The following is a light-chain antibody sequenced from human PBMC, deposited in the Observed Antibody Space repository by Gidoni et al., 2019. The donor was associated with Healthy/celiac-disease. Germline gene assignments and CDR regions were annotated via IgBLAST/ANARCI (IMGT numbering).Light chain of an antibody. CDR1: QSVSSN. CDR2: GAS. Sequence: IVIMQSPATLSVSPGQRATLSCRASQSVSSNLAWYQQKPGQAPRLLIYGASTRATGIPARFSGSGSGKELTLTSSSLQSEDFVVYYCQQYNNWPLTFGGGTKVEIK. V-gene: IGKV3D-15*01. J-gene: IGKJ4*01. CDR3: QQYNNWPLT.